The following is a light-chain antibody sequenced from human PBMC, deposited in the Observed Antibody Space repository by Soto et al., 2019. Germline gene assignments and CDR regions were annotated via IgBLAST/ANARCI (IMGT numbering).Light chain of an antibody. CDR3: QQDGNSPPYT. CDR2: GAS. Sequence: VLTQSPGTLSLSPGERATISCRASQSISSNYLAWYQHKPGQAPRLLLYGASSRATGIPHRFSGSGSGTDVTLTISRLEPEDCGVFYCQQDGNSPPYTFGQGTRLDIK. CDR1: QSISSNY. V-gene: IGKV3-20*01. J-gene: IGKJ2*01.